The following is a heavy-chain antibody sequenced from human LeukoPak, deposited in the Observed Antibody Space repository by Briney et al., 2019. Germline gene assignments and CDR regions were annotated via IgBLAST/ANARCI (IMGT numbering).Heavy chain of an antibody. V-gene: IGHV4-39*01. D-gene: IGHD3-22*01. CDR1: GGIIRDSGYY. CDR2: VFYSGGT. CDR3: ARRLLYYYDSSGYLDY. J-gene: IGHJ4*02. Sequence: SETLSLTCTVSGGIIRDSGYYWGWIRQPPGKGLEWIGTVFYSGGTYYNSSLQSRVTISVGTSKNQFSLKLSSVTAADTAVYYCARRLLYYYDSSGYLDYWGQGTLVTVSS.